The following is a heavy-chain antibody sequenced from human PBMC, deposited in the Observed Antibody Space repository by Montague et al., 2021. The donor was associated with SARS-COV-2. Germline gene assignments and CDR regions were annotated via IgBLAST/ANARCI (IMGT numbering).Heavy chain of an antibody. CDR1: GLIFSSYS. D-gene: IGHD7-27*01. Sequence: SLRLSCAASGLIFSSYSMNWVRQAPGKGLEWVSYISSSSGNIYYADSVRGRFTISRDNAKNSLYLQMNSLRDEDTAVYYCARDRPPSVWGTDAFDIWGQGKMVTVSS. CDR2: ISSSSGNI. J-gene: IGHJ3*02. CDR3: ARDRPPSVWGTDAFDI. V-gene: IGHV3-48*02.